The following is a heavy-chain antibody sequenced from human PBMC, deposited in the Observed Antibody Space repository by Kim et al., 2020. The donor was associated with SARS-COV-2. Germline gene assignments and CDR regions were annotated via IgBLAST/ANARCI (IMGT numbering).Heavy chain of an antibody. Sequence: GGSLRLSCTASGFTFGDYAMSWVRQAPGKGLEWVGFIRSKAYGGQKEYAASVKGRFTISRDDSKSIAYLQMNSLKTEDTAVYYCTSYNSGSYYLYDYWGQGTLVTVSS. J-gene: IGHJ4*02. D-gene: IGHD1-26*01. CDR2: IRSKAYGGQK. CDR3: TSYNSGSYYLYDY. V-gene: IGHV3-49*04. CDR1: GFTFGDYA.